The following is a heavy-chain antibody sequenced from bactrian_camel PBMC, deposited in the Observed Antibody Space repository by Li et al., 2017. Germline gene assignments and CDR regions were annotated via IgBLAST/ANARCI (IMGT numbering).Heavy chain of an antibody. D-gene: IGHD1*01. CDR1: GVTYAAYC. CDR2: LDSQGGT. Sequence: HVQLVESGGGSVSDGGSLRLFCTTSGVTYAAYCMGWFRQAPGKEREWVAGLDSQGGTSYADSVKGRFVVSRDSANNTMSLQMNNLQAEDTATYYCAVTGMTLQLALSYCRSDGGGEDRSWTYWG. CDR3: AVTGMTLQLALSYCRSDGGGEDRSWTY. V-gene: IGHV3S55*01. J-gene: IGHJ4*01.